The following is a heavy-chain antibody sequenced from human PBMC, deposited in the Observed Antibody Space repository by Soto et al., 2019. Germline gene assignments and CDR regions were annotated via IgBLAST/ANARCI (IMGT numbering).Heavy chain of an antibody. J-gene: IGHJ5*02. D-gene: IGHD3-10*01. Sequence: ASVKVSCKASGYTFTGYYMHWVRQAPGQGLEWMGWINPNSGGTNYAQKFQGRVTMTRDTSKNQFSLKLSSVTAADTAVYYCARTIMVRDQGKPINWFDPWGQGTLVTVSS. CDR2: INPNSGGT. CDR3: ARTIMVRDQGKPINWFDP. V-gene: IGHV1-2*02. CDR1: GYTFTGYY.